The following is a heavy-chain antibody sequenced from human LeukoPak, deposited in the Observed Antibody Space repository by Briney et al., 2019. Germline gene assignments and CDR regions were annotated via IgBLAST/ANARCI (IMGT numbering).Heavy chain of an antibody. J-gene: IGHJ5*02. Sequence: ASVKVSCKASGYTFTSYDINWVRQATGQGLEWMGWMNPNSGNTGYAQKFQGRVTMTRNTSISTAYMELSSLRSEDTAVYYCARGVAAAGSLRFDPWGQGTLVTVSS. CDR3: ARGVAAAGSLRFDP. D-gene: IGHD6-13*01. CDR2: MNPNSGNT. V-gene: IGHV1-8*01. CDR1: GYTFTSYD.